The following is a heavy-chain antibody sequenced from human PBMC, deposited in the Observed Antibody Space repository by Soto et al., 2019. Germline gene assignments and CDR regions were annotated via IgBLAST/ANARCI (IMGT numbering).Heavy chain of an antibody. Sequence: SETLSLTCTVSGGSISSGGYYWSWIRQPPGKGLEWIGYIYYSGSTYYNPSLKSRVTISVDTSKNQFSLKLSSVTAADTAVYYCARGAKDIVLMVYGDAFDIWGQGTMVTVSS. CDR2: IYYSGST. J-gene: IGHJ3*02. CDR1: GGSISSGGYY. D-gene: IGHD2-8*01. V-gene: IGHV4-31*03. CDR3: ARGAKDIVLMVYGDAFDI.